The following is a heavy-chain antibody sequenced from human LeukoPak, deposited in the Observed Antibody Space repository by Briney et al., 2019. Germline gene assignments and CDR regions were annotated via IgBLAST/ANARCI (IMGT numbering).Heavy chain of an antibody. D-gene: IGHD6-19*01. J-gene: IGHJ4*02. V-gene: IGHV4-39*01. Sequence: KASVTLSCNCTVSGVSISSSHYYWGGIRQPPGNGLEWIGSIYYSGSTYYNPSLKSRVTISVDTSKNQFSLKLSSVTAAETAVYYCATLADSSTDYWGQGTLVTVSS. CDR3: ATLADSSTDY. CDR1: GVSISSSHYY. CDR2: IYYSGST.